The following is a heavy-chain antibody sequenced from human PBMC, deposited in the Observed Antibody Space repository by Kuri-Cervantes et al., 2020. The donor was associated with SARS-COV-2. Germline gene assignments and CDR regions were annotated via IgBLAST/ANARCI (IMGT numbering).Heavy chain of an antibody. CDR2: INHSGST. D-gene: IGHD3-16*01. J-gene: IGHJ6*02. CDR3: ARATRGRDSHGLDYYGMDV. V-gene: IGHV4-34*01. CDR1: GGSFSGYY. Sequence: SQTLSLTCAVYGGSFSGYYWNWIRQPPGKGLEWIGEINHSGSTNYNPSPKSRVTISVDTSKNQFSLKLSSVTAADTAVYYCARATRGRDSHGLDYYGMDVWGQGTTVTVSS.